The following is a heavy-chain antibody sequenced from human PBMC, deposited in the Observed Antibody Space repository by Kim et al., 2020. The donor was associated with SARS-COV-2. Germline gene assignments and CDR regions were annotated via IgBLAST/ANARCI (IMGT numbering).Heavy chain of an antibody. Sequence: GGSLRLSCAASGFTFSNAWMSWVRQAPGKGLEWVGRIKSKTDGETTDYAAPVKGRFTISRDNSKDTLYLQMNSLKTEDTGVYYCTTVFASRFGELYYDAFDIWGQGTMVTVSS. V-gene: IGHV3-15*01. CDR3: TTVFASRFGELYYDAFDI. CDR2: IKSKTDGETT. CDR1: GFTFSNAW. J-gene: IGHJ3*02. D-gene: IGHD3-10*01.